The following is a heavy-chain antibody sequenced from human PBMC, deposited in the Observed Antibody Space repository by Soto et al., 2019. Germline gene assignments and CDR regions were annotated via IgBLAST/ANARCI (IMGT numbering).Heavy chain of an antibody. Sequence: GGSLRLSCAASGFTFSSYWMSWARQSPGKGLSWVANIKQDGSEKYYVDSVKGRFTISRDNAKNSLYLQMNSLRAEDTAVYYCARSGQGGYSSGWYRDCYGMDVWGQGTTVTVSS. V-gene: IGHV3-7*03. CDR2: IKQDGSEK. J-gene: IGHJ6*02. CDR3: ARSGQGGYSSGWYRDCYGMDV. D-gene: IGHD6-19*01. CDR1: GFTFSSYW.